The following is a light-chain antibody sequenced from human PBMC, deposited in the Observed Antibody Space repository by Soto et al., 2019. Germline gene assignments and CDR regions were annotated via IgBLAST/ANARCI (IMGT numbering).Light chain of an antibody. Sequence: TQSPSSLSASVGDRVTITCRASQSVSSSYLAWYQQKPGQAPRLLIYDASNRATGIPARFSGSGSGTDFTLTISSLEPEDFAVYYCQQRSNWPPTFGQGTRLEIK. J-gene: IGKJ5*01. CDR2: DAS. CDR1: QSVSSSY. CDR3: QQRSNWPPT. V-gene: IGKV3-11*01.